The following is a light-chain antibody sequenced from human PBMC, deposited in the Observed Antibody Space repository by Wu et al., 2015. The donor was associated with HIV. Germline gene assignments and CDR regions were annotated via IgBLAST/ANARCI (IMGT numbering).Light chain of an antibody. CDR2: GTS. CDR3: QQYGSSPPIT. J-gene: IGKJ5*01. Sequence: EIVLTQSPGTLSLSPGQRATLSCRASQSVSSSSLAWYQHKPGQAPRLLIYGTSSRATGIPDRFSGSGSGTDFTLTISRLEPEDSAVFYCQQYGSSPPITFGQGHGWRLN. V-gene: IGKV3-20*01. CDR1: QSVSSSS.